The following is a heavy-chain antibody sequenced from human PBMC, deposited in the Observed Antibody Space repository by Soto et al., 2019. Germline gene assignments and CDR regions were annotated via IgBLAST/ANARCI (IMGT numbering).Heavy chain of an antibody. CDR2: MYYTGST. J-gene: IGHJ4*02. Sequence: PSQTKSLTCTVAGENISSYWWTWIRKKPGRRLEWIGYMYYTGSTNYNPSLKSRVSISVDTSKNQFSLKLRSVTAEDTAVYYCARLDSRKGHYYDYWGQGTLVTVSS. V-gene: IGHV4-59*08. D-gene: IGHD2-21*01. CDR3: ARLDSRKGHYYDY. CDR1: GENISSYW.